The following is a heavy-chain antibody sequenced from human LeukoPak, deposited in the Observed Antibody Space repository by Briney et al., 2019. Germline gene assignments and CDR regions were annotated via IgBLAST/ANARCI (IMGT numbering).Heavy chain of an antibody. CDR1: GGSISSGSYY. CDR2: IYTSGST. Sequence: SETLSLTCTVSGGSISSGSYYWSWIRQPAGKGLEWIGRIYTSGSTNYNPSLKSRVTISVDTSKNQFSLKLSSVTAADTAVYYCARDRRYSNYDYYYYYMDVWGKGTTVTASS. J-gene: IGHJ6*03. CDR3: ARDRRYSNYDYYYYYMDV. V-gene: IGHV4-61*02. D-gene: IGHD4-11*01.